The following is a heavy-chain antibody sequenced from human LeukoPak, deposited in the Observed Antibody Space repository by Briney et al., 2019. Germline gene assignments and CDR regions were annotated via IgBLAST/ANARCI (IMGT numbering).Heavy chain of an antibody. CDR3: AKDPESNYDILTSPYYYGMDV. CDR1: GFTFSSYA. CDR2: ISGSGGST. V-gene: IGHV3-23*01. J-gene: IGHJ6*02. Sequence: GGSLRLSCAASGFTFSSYAMSWVRQAPGKGLEWVSAISGSGGSTYYADSVKGRFTISRDNSKNTLYLQMNSLRAEDTAVYYCAKDPESNYDILTSPYYYGMDVWGQGTTVTVSS. D-gene: IGHD3-9*01.